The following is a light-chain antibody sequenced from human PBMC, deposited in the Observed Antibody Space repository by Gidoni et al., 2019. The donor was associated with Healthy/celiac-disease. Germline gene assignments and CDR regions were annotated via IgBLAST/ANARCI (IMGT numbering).Light chain of an antibody. CDR1: KLGDKY. J-gene: IGLJ2*01. CDR2: QDS. Sequence: SYALTQPPSVSVSPGQTASITCSGDKLGDKYACWYQQKPGQSPVLVIYQDSKRPSGIPERFSGYNTGNTATLTMSGTQAMDEADYYCQAWDSSTDVVFGGGTKLTVL. CDR3: QAWDSSTDVV. V-gene: IGLV3-1*01.